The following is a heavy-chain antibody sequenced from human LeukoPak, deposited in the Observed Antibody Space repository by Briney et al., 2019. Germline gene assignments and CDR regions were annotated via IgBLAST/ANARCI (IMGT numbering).Heavy chain of an antibody. V-gene: IGHV3-23*01. CDR2: ISGSGGNT. J-gene: IGHJ4*02. Sequence: GGSLRLSCAASGFTFSSYAMSWVRQAPGKGVEWVSVISGSGGNTYYADSMNGRFSISRDNSKNTLYLQMNSLRAEDTAVYYCAKSYGDYTLFDYWGQGTLVAVSS. CDR1: GFTFSSYA. CDR3: AKSYGDYTLFDY. D-gene: IGHD4-17*01.